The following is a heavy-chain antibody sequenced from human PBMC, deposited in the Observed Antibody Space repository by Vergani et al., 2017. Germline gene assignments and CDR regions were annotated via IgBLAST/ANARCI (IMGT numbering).Heavy chain of an antibody. J-gene: IGHJ4*02. V-gene: IGHV3-23*01. CDR2: LTGGGGST. CDR1: GFTFSTCA. D-gene: IGHD1-26*01. CDR3: VKNAVSYENFFDS. Sequence: EVQLLESGGSLKQPGGSVRLSCAASGFTFSTCAMHWVRQAPGKELECVSALTGGGGSTYYADSFKGRFIISRDNSRDTLYLQMNSLRPEDTATYYCVKNAVSYENFFDSWGQGTLVTVSS.